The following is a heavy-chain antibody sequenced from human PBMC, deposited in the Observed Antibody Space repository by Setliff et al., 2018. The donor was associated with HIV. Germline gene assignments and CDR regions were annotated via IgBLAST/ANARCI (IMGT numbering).Heavy chain of an antibody. D-gene: IGHD3-22*01. Sequence: ASVKVSCKASGYTFSSYGISWVRQAPGQGLEWMGWISAGNGDTKYSQNFQGRVTITMDTSATTVYMELRSLGSEDTAVYYCTRERTFYYTGSDYYLNYWGQGTLVTVSS. CDR3: TRERTFYYTGSDYYLNY. CDR2: ISAGNGDT. J-gene: IGHJ4*02. CDR1: GYTFSSYG. V-gene: IGHV1-18*01.